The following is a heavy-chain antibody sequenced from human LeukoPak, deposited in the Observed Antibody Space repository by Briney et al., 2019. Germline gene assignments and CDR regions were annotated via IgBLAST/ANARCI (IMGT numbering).Heavy chain of an antibody. Sequence: SETLSLTCAVYGGSFSGYYWSWIRQPPGKGLEWIGEINHSGSTNYNPSLKSRVTISVDTSRNQFSLKLSSVTAADTAVYYCAREGYYDSSGSDAFDIWGQGTMVTVSS. D-gene: IGHD3-22*01. CDR2: INHSGST. CDR1: GGSFSGYY. J-gene: IGHJ3*02. V-gene: IGHV4-34*01. CDR3: AREGYYDSSGSDAFDI.